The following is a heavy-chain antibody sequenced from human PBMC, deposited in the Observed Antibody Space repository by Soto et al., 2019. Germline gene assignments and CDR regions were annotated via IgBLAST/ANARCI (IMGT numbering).Heavy chain of an antibody. V-gene: IGHV3-23*01. CDR1: GFTFSSYA. D-gene: IGHD1-26*01. CDR3: AKDKSLRGQYGTPTYYYSGMDV. J-gene: IGHJ6*02. CDR2: ISGSGDNT. Sequence: LRLSCAASGFTFSSYAMNWVRQAPGEGLEWVSAISGSGDNTYYADSVKGRFTISRDNSKNTLYLQMNSLRAEDTAEYYCAKDKSLRGQYGTPTYYYSGMDVWGQGTTVTVSS.